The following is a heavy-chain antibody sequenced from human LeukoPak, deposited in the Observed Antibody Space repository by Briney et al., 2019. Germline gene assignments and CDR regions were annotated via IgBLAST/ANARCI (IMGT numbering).Heavy chain of an antibody. CDR1: GDSITRGSYF. J-gene: IGHJ4*02. V-gene: IGHV4-61*02. D-gene: IGHD4-17*01. CDR2: IHTSSRV. Sequence: PSQTLSLTCTVSGDSITRGSYFWNWIRQPAGKGLEWIGRIHTSSRVNYKPSLMSRVTISIDTSRNLVSLRLTSVTASDAAVYFRARDRGNGEYGDYFDSWGQGTLVSVSS. CDR3: ARDRGNGEYGDYFDS.